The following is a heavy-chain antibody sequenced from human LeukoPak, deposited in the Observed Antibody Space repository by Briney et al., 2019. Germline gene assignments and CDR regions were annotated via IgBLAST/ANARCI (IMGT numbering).Heavy chain of an antibody. V-gene: IGHV3-30*02. CDR1: GFTFSSYA. D-gene: IGHD3-3*01. CDR2: IRYDGSNK. J-gene: IGHJ3*02. CDR3: AKESQIVGVVIPFDI. Sequence: GGSLRLSCAASGFTFSSYAMHWVRQAPGKGLEWVAFIRYDGSNKYYADSVKGRFTISRDNSKNTLYLQMNSLRAEDTAVYYCAKESQIVGVVIPFDIWGQGTMVTVSS.